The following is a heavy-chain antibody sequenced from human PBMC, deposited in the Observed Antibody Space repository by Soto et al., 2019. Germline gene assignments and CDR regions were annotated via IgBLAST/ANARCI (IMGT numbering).Heavy chain of an antibody. CDR1: GGTFSNYY. D-gene: IGHD1-20*01. CDR3: ARGYSTGYFDY. CDR2: IIPMFDTP. J-gene: IGHJ4*02. V-gene: IGHV1-69*01. Sequence: QVQLVQSGAEVKKPGSSMKVSCKPSGGTFSNYYISWVRQAPGQGLEWMGDIIPMFDTPKYAQKFQGRVTITADESTSAAYMELSSLRAEDTAVYYCARGYSTGYFDYWGQGTLITVSS.